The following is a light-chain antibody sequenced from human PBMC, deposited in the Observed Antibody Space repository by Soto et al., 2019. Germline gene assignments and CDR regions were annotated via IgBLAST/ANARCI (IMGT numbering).Light chain of an antibody. V-gene: IGLV2-14*01. CDR1: SSDVGGYNY. Sequence: SALAQPASVSGSPGQSIAISCTGTSSDVGGYNYVSWYQQHPGKAPKLLISEVSIRPSGVSDRFSGSKSGNTASLTISGLQTEDEADYYCSSFTSAYTFVFGRGTKVTVL. CDR3: SSFTSAYTFV. J-gene: IGLJ1*01. CDR2: EVS.